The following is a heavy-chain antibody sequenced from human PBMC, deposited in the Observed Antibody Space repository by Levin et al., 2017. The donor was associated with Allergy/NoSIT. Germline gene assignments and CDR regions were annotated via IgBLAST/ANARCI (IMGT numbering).Heavy chain of an antibody. CDR3: AKGDDFGSGSYYFDY. J-gene: IGHJ4*02. D-gene: IGHD3-3*01. CDR2: ISGSGGST. V-gene: IGHV3-23*01. CDR1: GFTFSSYA. Sequence: PGGSLRLSCAASGFTFSSYAMSWVRQAPGKGLEWVSAISGSGGSTYYADSVKGRFTISRDNSKNTLYLQMNSLRAEDTAVYYCAKGDDFGSGSYYFDYWGQGTLVTVSS.